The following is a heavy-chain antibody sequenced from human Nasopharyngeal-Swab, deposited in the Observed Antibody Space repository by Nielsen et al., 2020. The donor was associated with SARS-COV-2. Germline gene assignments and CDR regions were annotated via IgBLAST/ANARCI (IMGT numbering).Heavy chain of an antibody. J-gene: IGHJ2*01. Sequence: SVKVSCKASGGTFSSYAISWVRQAPGQGLEWTGRIIPILGIANYAQKFQGRVTITADKSTSTAYMELSSLRSEDTAVYYCARYYSNYHFWYFDLWGRGTLVTVSS. CDR3: ARYYSNYHFWYFDL. CDR2: IIPILGIA. CDR1: GGTFSSYA. V-gene: IGHV1-69*10. D-gene: IGHD4-11*01.